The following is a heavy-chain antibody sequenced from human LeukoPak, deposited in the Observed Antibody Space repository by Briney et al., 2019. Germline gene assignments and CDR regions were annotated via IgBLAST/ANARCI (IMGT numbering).Heavy chain of an antibody. J-gene: IGHJ4*02. V-gene: IGHV1-2*02. CDR2: INPNSGGT. Sequence: ASVKVSCKASGYTFTGYYMHWVRQAPGQGLEWMGWINPNSGGTNYAQKFQGRVTMTRDTSISTAYMELSRLRSDDTAVYYCASIQLERRRPRRNRPFDYWGQGTLVTVSS. CDR1: GYTFTGYY. CDR3: ASIQLERRRPRRNRPFDY. D-gene: IGHD1-1*01.